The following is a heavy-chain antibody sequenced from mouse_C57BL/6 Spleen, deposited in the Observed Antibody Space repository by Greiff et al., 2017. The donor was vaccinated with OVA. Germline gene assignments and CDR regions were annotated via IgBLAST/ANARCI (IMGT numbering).Heavy chain of an antibody. CDR2: IYPGAGDT. J-gene: IGHJ3*01. CDR1: GYAFSSSW. V-gene: IGHV1-82*01. Sequence: VQLQQSGPELVKPGASVTISCKASGYAFSSSWMNWVKQRPGKGLEWIGRIYPGAGDTNYNGKFKGKATLTADKSSSTAYMQLSSLTSEDAAVYFCARSGWEAWFAYWGQGTLVTVSA. D-gene: IGHD3-2*02. CDR3: ARSGWEAWFAY.